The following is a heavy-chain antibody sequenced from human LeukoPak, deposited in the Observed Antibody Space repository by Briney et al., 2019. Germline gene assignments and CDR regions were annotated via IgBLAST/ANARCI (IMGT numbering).Heavy chain of an antibody. Sequence: GGSLRLSCAASGFTSSSYAMSWVRQAPGKGLEWVSGISGSGGSTYYADSVKGRFTISRDNSKNTLYLQMNSLKTEDTAVYYCTTRTRYYYYGMDVWGQGTTVTVSS. CDR2: ISGSGGST. D-gene: IGHD1-14*01. J-gene: IGHJ6*02. CDR1: GFTSSSYA. CDR3: TTRTRYYYYGMDV. V-gene: IGHV3-23*01.